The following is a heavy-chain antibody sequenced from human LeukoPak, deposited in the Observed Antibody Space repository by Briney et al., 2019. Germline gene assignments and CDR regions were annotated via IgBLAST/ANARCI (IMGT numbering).Heavy chain of an antibody. CDR1: GFTFSSYS. CDR2: ISSSSTYI. D-gene: IGHD5-18*01. CDR3: ARDSSYGYDY. Sequence: PGGSLRLSCAASGFTFSSYSMNWVRQAPGKGLEWVSSISSSSTYIYYADSVKGRFTISRDNAKNTLYLQMNSLRAEDTAVYYCARDSSYGYDYWGQGTLVTVSS. V-gene: IGHV3-21*01. J-gene: IGHJ4*02.